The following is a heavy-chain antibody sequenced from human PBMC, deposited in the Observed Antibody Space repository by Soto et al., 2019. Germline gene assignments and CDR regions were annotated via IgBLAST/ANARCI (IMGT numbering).Heavy chain of an antibody. J-gene: IGHJ3*02. D-gene: IGHD2-2*02. CDR3: ARNLYQLLYSGYDDAFDI. V-gene: IGHV4-39*01. CDR1: GGSISSSSYY. CDR2: IYYSGST. Sequence: SETLSLTCTVSGGSISSSSYYWGWIRQPPGKGLEWIGSIYYSGSTYYNPSLKSRVTISVDTSKNQFSLKLSSVTAADTAVYYCARNLYQLLYSGYDDAFDIWGQGTMVTVSS.